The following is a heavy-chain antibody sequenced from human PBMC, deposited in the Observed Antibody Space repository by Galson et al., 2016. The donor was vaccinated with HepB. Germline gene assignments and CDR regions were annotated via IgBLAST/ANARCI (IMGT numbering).Heavy chain of an antibody. CDR2: MSYDGNIK. J-gene: IGHJ4*02. CDR1: GFTFSAYA. D-gene: IGHD2-2*01. Sequence: SLRLSCAASGFTFSAYAVHWVRQAPGKGLEWLAVMSYDGNIKQYADSVKGRFTISRHNSKKTMYLQMNSLGGDDTAVYYCARDARPTASWHYFDYWGQGTLVTVSS. CDR3: ARDARPTASWHYFDY. V-gene: IGHV3-30-3*01.